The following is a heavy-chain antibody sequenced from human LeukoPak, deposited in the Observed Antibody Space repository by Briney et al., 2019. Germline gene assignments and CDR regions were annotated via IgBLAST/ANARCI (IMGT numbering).Heavy chain of an antibody. CDR1: GGSFSGYY. J-gene: IGHJ3*02. V-gene: IGHV4-34*01. CDR3: ARARARWLQLDAFDI. Sequence: NPSETLSLTCAVYGGSFSGYYWSWIRQPPGKGLEWIGEINHSGSTNYNPSLKSRVTISVDTSKNQFYLKLSSVTAADTAVYYCARARARWLQLDAFDIWGQGTMVTVSS. D-gene: IGHD5-24*01. CDR2: INHSGST.